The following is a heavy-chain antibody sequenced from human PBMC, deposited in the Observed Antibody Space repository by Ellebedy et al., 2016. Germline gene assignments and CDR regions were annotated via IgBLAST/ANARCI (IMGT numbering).Heavy chain of an antibody. J-gene: IGHJ4*02. CDR2: ISAGGDIR. CDR3: RPGHYSNA. Sequence: GESPKISXAVSGITFSDFFMSWVRRAPGKGLEWVSTISAGGDIRYLADSVRGRFTISRDNSKSSLYLQMDSLRAEDTAVYYCRPGHYSNAWGQGTLVTVSS. D-gene: IGHD1-14*01. CDR1: GITFSDFF. V-gene: IGHV3-23*01.